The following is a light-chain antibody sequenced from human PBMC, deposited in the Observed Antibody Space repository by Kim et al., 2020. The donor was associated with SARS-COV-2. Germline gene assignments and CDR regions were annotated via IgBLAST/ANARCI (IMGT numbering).Light chain of an antibody. CDR1: QSISSY. V-gene: IGKV1-39*01. CDR2: AAS. Sequence: ASLGDRVTITCRESQSISSYLNWYQQKPGKAPKLLIYAASSLQSGVPSRFSGSGSGTDFTLTISSLQPEDFATYYCQQSYSTPLTFGGGTKVEIK. J-gene: IGKJ4*01. CDR3: QQSYSTPLT.